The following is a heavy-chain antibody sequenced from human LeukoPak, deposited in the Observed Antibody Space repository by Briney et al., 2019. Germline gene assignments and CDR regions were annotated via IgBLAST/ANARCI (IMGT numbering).Heavy chain of an antibody. CDR3: AKDGGLWVSAHWGDS. CDR1: GFIFSSYA. D-gene: IGHD7-27*01. Sequence: GGSLRLSCAASGFIFSSYAMNWVRQAPGKGLQWVSAISGSGGSTYYADSVKGRFTVSRDNSKNTLFLQMNSLRAEDTAVYYCAKDGGLWVSAHWGDSWGRGTLVTVSS. CDR2: ISGSGGST. V-gene: IGHV3-23*01. J-gene: IGHJ4*02.